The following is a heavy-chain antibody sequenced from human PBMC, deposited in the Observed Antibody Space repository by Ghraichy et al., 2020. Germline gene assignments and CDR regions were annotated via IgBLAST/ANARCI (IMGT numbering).Heavy chain of an antibody. V-gene: IGHV1-2*02. CDR2: INPNSGGT. Sequence: ASVKVSCKASGYTFTGYYMHWVRQAPGQGLEWMGWINPNSGGTNYAQKFQGRVTMTRDTSISTAYMELSRLRSDDTAVYYGARDPPDPYYGGYDSPLDYWGQGTLVTVSS. D-gene: IGHD5-12*01. CDR3: ARDPPDPYYGGYDSPLDY. CDR1: GYTFTGYY. J-gene: IGHJ4*02.